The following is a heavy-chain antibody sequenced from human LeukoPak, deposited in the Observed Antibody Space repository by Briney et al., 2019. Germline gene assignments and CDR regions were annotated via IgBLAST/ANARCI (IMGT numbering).Heavy chain of an antibody. Sequence: GGSLRLSCAASGFTFGGYTMHWVRQAPGKGLEWVAAISYDGNNKFYADSVKGRFTVSRDNSKNTLYLQVNSLRADDTAVYYCARDVRGKYSIDDWGHGTLVTVSS. CDR1: GFTFGGYT. D-gene: IGHD2-21*01. CDR3: ARDVRGKYSIDD. V-gene: IGHV3-30-3*01. CDR2: ISYDGNNK. J-gene: IGHJ4*01.